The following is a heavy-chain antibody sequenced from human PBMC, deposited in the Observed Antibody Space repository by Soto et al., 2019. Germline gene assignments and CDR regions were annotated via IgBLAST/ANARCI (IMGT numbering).Heavy chain of an antibody. Sequence: XSVKVSCKASVYTFTSYGISWVRQAPGQGLEWMGWISAYNGNTNYAQKLQGRVTMTTDTSTSTAYMELRSLRSDDTAVYYCARDIVVVPAAIPYYYYGMDVWGQGTTVTVSS. V-gene: IGHV1-18*04. D-gene: IGHD2-2*01. J-gene: IGHJ6*02. CDR3: ARDIVVVPAAIPYYYYGMDV. CDR1: VYTFTSYG. CDR2: ISAYNGNT.